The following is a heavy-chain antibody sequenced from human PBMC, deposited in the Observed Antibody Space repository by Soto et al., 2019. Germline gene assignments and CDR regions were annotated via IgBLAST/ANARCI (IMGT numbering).Heavy chain of an antibody. CDR2: IYYSGST. CDR1: GGYISSSSHY. J-gene: IGHJ4*02. D-gene: IGHD5-18*01. Sequence: SETLSLTCTVSGGYISSSSHYWGWIRQPPGKGLEWIGSIYYSGSTSYNPSLKSRVTISVDTSKNQFSLKLSSVTAADTAVYYCARQLSGGYSYGYYFDYWGQGTLVTVSS. V-gene: IGHV4-39*01. CDR3: ARQLSGGYSYGYYFDY.